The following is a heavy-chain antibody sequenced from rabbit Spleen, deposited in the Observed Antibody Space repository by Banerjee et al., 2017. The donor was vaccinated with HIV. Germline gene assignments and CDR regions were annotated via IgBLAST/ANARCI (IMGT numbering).Heavy chain of an antibody. J-gene: IGHJ4*01. V-gene: IGHV1S40*01. CDR1: GFSFSSSKY. CDR3: ARALATMTMMITPFNL. D-gene: IGHD2-1*01. Sequence: QSLEESGGGLVQPGGTLTLTCTASGFSFSSSKYMCWVRQAPGKGLEWIACIYAGSSDSTYYASWAKGRFTISKTSSTTVTLQMTSLTAADTATYFCARALATMTMMITPFNLWGQGTLVTVS. CDR2: IYAGSSDST.